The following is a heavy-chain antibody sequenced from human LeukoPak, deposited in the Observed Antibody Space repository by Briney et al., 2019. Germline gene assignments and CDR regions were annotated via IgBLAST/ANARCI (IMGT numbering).Heavy chain of an antibody. D-gene: IGHD5-18*01. Sequence: SETLSLTCTVSGGSISSSSYYWGWIRQPPGKGLEWIGYIYYSGSTYYNPSLKSRVTISVDTSKNQFSLKLSSVTAADTAVYYCARVRGYSYGYEDYWGQGTLVTVSS. CDR3: ARVRGYSYGYEDY. CDR2: IYYSGST. V-gene: IGHV4-39*07. J-gene: IGHJ4*02. CDR1: GGSISSSSYY.